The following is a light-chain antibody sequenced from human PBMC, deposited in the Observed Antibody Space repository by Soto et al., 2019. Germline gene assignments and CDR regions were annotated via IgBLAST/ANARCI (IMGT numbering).Light chain of an antibody. CDR2: DAS. CDR1: QSVGRS. V-gene: IGKV3-11*01. CDR3: QQRSNWLYT. J-gene: IGKJ2*01. Sequence: EIVLTQSPATLSLSPGERATLSCRASQSVGRSLAWYQQKPGQAPRPLISDASNRATGIPARFSGSGSGTDFTLTISRLEPEDFAVYYCQQRSNWLYTFGQGTKLEIK.